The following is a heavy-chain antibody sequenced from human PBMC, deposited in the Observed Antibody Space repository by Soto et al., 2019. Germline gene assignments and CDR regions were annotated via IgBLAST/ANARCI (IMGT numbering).Heavy chain of an antibody. D-gene: IGHD5-12*01. CDR3: AKDQVEDGYNYIDY. CDR2: ISYDGSNK. Sequence: RLCYGAFGGTSSDYGIRRVRKDTGKGLEWVAVISYDGSNKYYADSVKGRFTISRDNSKNTLYLQMNSLRAEDTAVYYCAKDQVEDGYNYIDYWGQGTLVTVSS. J-gene: IGHJ4*02. V-gene: IGHV3-30*18. CDR1: GGTSSDYG.